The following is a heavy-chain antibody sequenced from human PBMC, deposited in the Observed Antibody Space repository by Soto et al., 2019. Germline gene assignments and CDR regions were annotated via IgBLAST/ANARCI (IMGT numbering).Heavy chain of an antibody. J-gene: IGHJ3*02. D-gene: IGHD4-17*01. V-gene: IGHV1-8*01. CDR3: ARVGRTTIAFDI. Sequence: SVKVSCKASGYTFTSYDINWVRQATGQGLEWMGWMNPNSGNTGYAQKFQGRVTMTRNTSISTAYMELSSLRSEDTAVYYCARVGRTTIAFDIWGQGTMVTVSS. CDR2: MNPNSGNT. CDR1: GYTFTSYD.